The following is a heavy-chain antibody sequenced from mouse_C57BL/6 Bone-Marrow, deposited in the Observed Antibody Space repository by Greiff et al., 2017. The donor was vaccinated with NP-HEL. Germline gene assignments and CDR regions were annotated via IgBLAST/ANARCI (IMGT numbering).Heavy chain of an antibody. J-gene: IGHJ2*01. CDR3: AREGGYWCNYFDY. V-gene: IGHV5-4*01. CDR1: GFTFSSYA. D-gene: IGHD1-1*02. CDR2: ISDGGSYT. Sequence: EVKLQESGGGLVKPGGSLKLSCAASGFTFSSYAMSWVATISDGGSYTYYPDNVKGRFTISRDNAKNNLYLQMSHLKSEDTAMYYCAREGGYWCNYFDYWGQGTTLTVSS.